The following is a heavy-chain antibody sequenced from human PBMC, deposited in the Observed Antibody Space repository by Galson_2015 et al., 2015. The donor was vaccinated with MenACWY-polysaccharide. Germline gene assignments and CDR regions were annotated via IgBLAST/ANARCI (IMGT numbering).Heavy chain of an antibody. J-gene: IGHJ6*02. CDR3: ARHYGDGDRYYYYGMDV. CDR2: VSSSSTYM. V-gene: IGHV3-21*01. D-gene: IGHD4-17*01. Sequence: SLRLSCAASGFTFSTYSMDWVRQAPGKGLEWVSSVSSSSTYMYYTDSLKGRFTISRDNAKNSVYLQMNSLRVEDTAVYYCARHYGDGDRYYYYGMDVWGQGTTVIVSS. CDR1: GFTFSTYS.